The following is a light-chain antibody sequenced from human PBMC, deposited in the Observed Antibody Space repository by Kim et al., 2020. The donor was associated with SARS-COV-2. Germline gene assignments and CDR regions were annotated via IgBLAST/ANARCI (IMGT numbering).Light chain of an antibody. J-gene: IGKJ1*01. CDR2: GAS. Sequence: EIVLTQSPGTLSLSPGERATLSCRASQSVSSSYLAWYQQKPGQAPRLLIYGASSRATAIPDRFSGSGSGTDFTLTISRLEPEDFAVYYCQQYGSPWTFGQGTKVDIK. CDR3: QQYGSPWT. V-gene: IGKV3-20*01. CDR1: QSVSSSY.